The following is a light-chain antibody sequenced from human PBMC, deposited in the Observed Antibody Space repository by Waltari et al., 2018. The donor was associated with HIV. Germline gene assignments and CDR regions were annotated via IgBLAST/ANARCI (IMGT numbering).Light chain of an antibody. J-gene: IGKJ1*01. CDR2: GVS. Sequence: EIVMTQSPATLSVSPGERVTLSCRASQNVITNLAWYQQKPGQAPRLLIYGVSTRATGIPPRFSGGGSGTEFTLTIGSLQSEDFTFYYCQQYNKWPRTFGQGTKVEVK. CDR3: QQYNKWPRT. CDR1: QNVITN. V-gene: IGKV3-15*01.